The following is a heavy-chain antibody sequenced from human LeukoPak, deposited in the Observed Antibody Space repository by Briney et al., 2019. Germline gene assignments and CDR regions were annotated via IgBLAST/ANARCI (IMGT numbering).Heavy chain of an antibody. CDR1: GGSISSYY. J-gene: IGHJ6*03. Sequence: SETLSPTCTVSGGSISSYYWSWIRQPPGKGLEWIGYIYYSGSTNYNPSLKSRVTISVDTSKNQFSLKLSSVTAADTAVYYCARWGGSYLGYYYYMDVWGKGTTVTVSS. V-gene: IGHV4-59*01. CDR2: IYYSGST. D-gene: IGHD1-26*01. CDR3: ARWGGSYLGYYYYMDV.